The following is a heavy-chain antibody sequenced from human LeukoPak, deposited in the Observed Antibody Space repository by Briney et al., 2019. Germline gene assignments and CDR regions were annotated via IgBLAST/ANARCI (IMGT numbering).Heavy chain of an antibody. J-gene: IGHJ4*02. CDR1: GFTFSSYS. D-gene: IGHD3-10*02. CDR2: IYPSGGT. Sequence: GSLRLSXAASGFTFSSYSMNWVRQAPGKGLEWIGRIYPSGGTNYNPSLKSRVTISVDTSKNQFSLKLSSVTAADTAVYYCAGDRASNYVDSWGQGTLVTVSS. V-gene: IGHV4-4*08. CDR3: AGDRASNYVDS.